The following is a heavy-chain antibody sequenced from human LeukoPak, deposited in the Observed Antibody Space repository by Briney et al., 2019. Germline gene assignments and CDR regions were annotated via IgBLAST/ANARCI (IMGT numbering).Heavy chain of an antibody. CDR1: GYTFTGYY. J-gene: IGHJ4*02. Sequence: ASVKVSCKSSGYTFTGYYMHWVRQAPGQGLEWIGWINPNSGVTNYAQKFQGRVTMTRDTSISTAYMELSRLRSDDTAVYYCARTYYDSSGYVPFDYWGQGTLVTVSS. D-gene: IGHD3-22*01. CDR3: ARTYYDSSGYVPFDY. CDR2: INPNSGVT. V-gene: IGHV1-2*02.